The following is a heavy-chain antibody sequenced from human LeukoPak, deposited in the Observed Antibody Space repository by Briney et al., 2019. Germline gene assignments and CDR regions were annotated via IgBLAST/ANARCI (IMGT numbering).Heavy chain of an antibody. CDR1: GFTFSSYG. D-gene: IGHD6-13*01. CDR3: ARSREQQLVFDH. V-gene: IGHV3-48*03. J-gene: IGHJ4*02. Sequence: GGSLRLSCAASGFTFSSYGMNWVRQAPGKGLEWVSYISSSGSTIYYADSVKGRFTISRDNAKNSLYLQMNSLRAEDTAVYYCARSREQQLVFDHWGQGTLVTVSS. CDR2: ISSSGSTI.